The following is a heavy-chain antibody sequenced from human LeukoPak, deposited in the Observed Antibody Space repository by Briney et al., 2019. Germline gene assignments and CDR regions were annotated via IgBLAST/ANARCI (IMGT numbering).Heavy chain of an antibody. J-gene: IGHJ4*02. Sequence: GGSLRLSCAAPGFTFSSYAMSWVRQAPGKGLEWVSAISGSGGSTYYADSVKGRFTISRDNSKNTLYLQMNSLRAEDTAVYYCAKDRAPYSGSYYYYFDYWGQGTLVTVSS. D-gene: IGHD1-26*01. CDR1: GFTFSSYA. CDR2: ISGSGGST. V-gene: IGHV3-23*01. CDR3: AKDRAPYSGSYYYYFDY.